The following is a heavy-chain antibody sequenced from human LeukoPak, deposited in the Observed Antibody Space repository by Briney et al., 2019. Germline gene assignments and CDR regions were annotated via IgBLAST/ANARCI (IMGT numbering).Heavy chain of an antibody. CDR1: GGSFSDYS. J-gene: IGHJ4*02. CDR3: VRDNLPVGSPENYFDS. Sequence: ASVKVSCKASGGSFSDYSISWVRQAPGQGLEWMGWISPYNGETKYAQNFQDRLTLTTDTSTSTAYMDLRSLRSDDTAVYYCVRDNLPVGSPENYFDSWGQGTLVTVSS. CDR2: ISPYNGET. V-gene: IGHV1-18*01. D-gene: IGHD1-26*01.